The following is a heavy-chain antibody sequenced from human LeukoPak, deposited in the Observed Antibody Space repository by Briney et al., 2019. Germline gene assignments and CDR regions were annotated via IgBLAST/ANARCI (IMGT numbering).Heavy chain of an antibody. Sequence: GGSLRLSCAASGFTFSSYSMNWVRQAPGKGLEWVSSISSSSYIYYADSVKGRFTISRDNAKNSLYLQMNSLRAEDTAVYYCARACITIFGVVSPSDYWGRGALVTVSS. CDR1: GFTFSSYS. CDR3: ARACITIFGVVSPSDY. V-gene: IGHV3-21*01. J-gene: IGHJ4*02. D-gene: IGHD3-3*01. CDR2: ISSSSYI.